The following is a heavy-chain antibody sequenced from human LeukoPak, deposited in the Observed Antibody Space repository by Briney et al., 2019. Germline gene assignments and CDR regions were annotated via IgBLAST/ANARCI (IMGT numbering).Heavy chain of an antibody. J-gene: IGHJ5*02. CDR2: ISGSGSST. D-gene: IGHD5-12*01. Sequence: GGSLRLSCAASGFTFSSYAMSWVRQAPGKGLEWVSTISGSGSSTYYADSVKGRFTISRDNSKNTLYLQMNSLRAEDTAVYYCAKEQRGYTGYAVGSWFDPWGQGTLVTVSS. CDR1: GFTFSSYA. CDR3: AKEQRGYTGYAVGSWFDP. V-gene: IGHV3-23*01.